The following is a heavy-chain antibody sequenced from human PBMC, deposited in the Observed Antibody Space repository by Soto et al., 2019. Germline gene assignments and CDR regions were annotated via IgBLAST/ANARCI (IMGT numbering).Heavy chain of an antibody. CDR1: GGSFSGYY. CDR2: INHSGST. J-gene: IGHJ4*02. Sequence: SETLSLTCAVCGGSFSGYYWSWIRQPPGKGLEWIGEINHSGSTNYNPSLKSRVTISVDTSKNQFSLKLSSVTAADTAVYYCARRHEYYDILTGLEYYFDYWGQGTLVTVSS. V-gene: IGHV4-34*01. D-gene: IGHD3-9*01. CDR3: ARRHEYYDILTGLEYYFDY.